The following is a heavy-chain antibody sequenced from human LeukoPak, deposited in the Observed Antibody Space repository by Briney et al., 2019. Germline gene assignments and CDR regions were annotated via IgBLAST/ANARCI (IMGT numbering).Heavy chain of an antibody. CDR3: ARDYYDSSGYYP. J-gene: IGHJ5*02. Sequence: ASVKVSCKASGYTFKYAMNWVRQAPGQGLEWMGWINTNTGNPTYAQGFTGRFVFSLDTSVSTAYLQISSLKAEDTAVYYCARDYYDSSGYYPWGQGTLVTVSS. V-gene: IGHV7-4-1*02. CDR2: INTNTGNP. CDR1: GYTFKYA. D-gene: IGHD3-22*01.